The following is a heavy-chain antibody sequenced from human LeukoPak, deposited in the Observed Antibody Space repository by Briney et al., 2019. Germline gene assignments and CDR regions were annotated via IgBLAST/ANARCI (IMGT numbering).Heavy chain of an antibody. Sequence: GGSLRLSCAASGFTFSSYSMNWVRQAPGKGLEWVSSISSSSSYIYYADSVKGRFTISRDNAKNSLYLQMNSLRSEDTAVYYCARGGYSSSVFDYWGQGTLVTVSS. CDR1: GFTFSSYS. J-gene: IGHJ4*02. D-gene: IGHD6-6*01. V-gene: IGHV3-21*04. CDR2: ISSSSSYI. CDR3: ARGGYSSSVFDY.